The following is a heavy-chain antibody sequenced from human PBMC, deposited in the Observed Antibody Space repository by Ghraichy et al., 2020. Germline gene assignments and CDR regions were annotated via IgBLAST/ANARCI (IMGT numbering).Heavy chain of an antibody. V-gene: IGHV4-39*01. J-gene: IGHJ4*02. CDR1: GGSISSSSYY. CDR2: IYYSGST. D-gene: IGHD1-26*01. CDR3: ARQKSSELLIRY. Sequence: SETLSLTCTVSGGSISSSSYYWGWIRQPPGKGLEWIGSIYYSGSTYYNPSLKSRVTISVDTSKNQFSLNLSSVTAADTAVYYCARQKSSELLIRYWGQGTLVTVSS.